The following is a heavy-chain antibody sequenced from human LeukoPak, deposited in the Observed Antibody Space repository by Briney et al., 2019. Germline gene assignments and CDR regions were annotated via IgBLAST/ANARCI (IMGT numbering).Heavy chain of an antibody. D-gene: IGHD4/OR15-4a*01. J-gene: IGHJ4*02. CDR1: GFIFSSYA. V-gene: IGHV3-64D*06. Sequence: GGSLRLSCSASGFIFSSYAMHWVRQAPGKGLEFVSGISSNGGTTYYADSVKARFIMSRDNSKNALYLQMSSLRAEDTAVYYCVKRLNNYFDYWGQGTLVTVSS. CDR3: VKRLNNYFDY. CDR2: ISSNGGTT.